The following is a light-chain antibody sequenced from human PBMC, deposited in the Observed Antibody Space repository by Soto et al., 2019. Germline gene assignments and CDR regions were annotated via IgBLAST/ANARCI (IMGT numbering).Light chain of an antibody. Sequence: EIVLTQSPGTLSLSPGERATLSCRASQSVSSSSLAWYQQRPGQAPRLLIYDAASRATGIPDRFSGSGSGTDFTLTISRLEPEDFAVYYCQQYGSSPVTFGGGTKVEIK. J-gene: IGKJ4*01. CDR1: QSVSSSS. CDR3: QQYGSSPVT. V-gene: IGKV3-20*01. CDR2: DAA.